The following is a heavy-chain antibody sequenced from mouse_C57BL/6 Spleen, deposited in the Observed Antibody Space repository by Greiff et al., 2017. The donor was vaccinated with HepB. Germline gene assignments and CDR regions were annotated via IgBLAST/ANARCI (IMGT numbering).Heavy chain of an antibody. CDR2: IDPSDSYT. V-gene: IGHV1-59*01. D-gene: IGHD1-1*01. CDR1: GYTFTSYW. Sequence: QVQLQQSGAELVRPGTSVKLSCKASGYTFTSYWMHWVKQRPGQGLEWIGVIDPSDSYTNYNQKFKGKATLTVDTSSSTAYMQLSSLTSEDSAVYYCASSVVATRGYFDVWGTGTTVTVSS. CDR3: ASSVVATRGYFDV. J-gene: IGHJ1*03.